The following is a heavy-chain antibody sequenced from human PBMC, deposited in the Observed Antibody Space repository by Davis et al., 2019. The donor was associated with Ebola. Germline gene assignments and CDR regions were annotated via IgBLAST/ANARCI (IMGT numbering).Heavy chain of an antibody. Sequence: SETLSLTCTVSGFSISSYYWSWIRQPPGKGLEWIGYIYYSGSTNYNPSLKSLVTISVDTSKNQFSLKLSSVTAANTAGYYCARHYYDSSGYYNNWFDPWGQGTLVTVSS. CDR1: GFSISSYY. V-gene: IGHV4-59*08. CDR3: ARHYYDSSGYYNNWFDP. CDR2: IYYSGST. D-gene: IGHD3-22*01. J-gene: IGHJ5*02.